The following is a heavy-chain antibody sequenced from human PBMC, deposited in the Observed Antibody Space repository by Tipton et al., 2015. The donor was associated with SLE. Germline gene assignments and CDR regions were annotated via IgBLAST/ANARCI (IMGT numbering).Heavy chain of an antibody. D-gene: IGHD4-23*01. J-gene: IGHJ4*02. CDR1: GFTFMTSV. V-gene: IGHV3-30*04. CDR3: AKDSVDYGGDFYFDY. CDR2: ISSDGINK. Sequence: SLRLSCAASGFTFMTSVMHWVRQAPGEGLEWVAVISSDGINKYYADSVKGRFTISRDNSKNKVYLQMNSLRGEDTAVYYCAKDSVDYGGDFYFDYWGQGTLVTVSS.